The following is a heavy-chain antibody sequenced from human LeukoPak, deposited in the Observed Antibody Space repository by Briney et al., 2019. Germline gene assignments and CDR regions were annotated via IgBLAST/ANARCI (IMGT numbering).Heavy chain of an antibody. D-gene: IGHD4-17*01. CDR1: GFTFSSYS. V-gene: IGHV3-21*01. CDR2: ISSSSSYI. Sequence: GGSLRLSCAASGFTFSSYSMNWVRQAPGKGLEWVSSISSSSSYIYYADSVKGRFTISRDNAKNSLYLQMNSLRAEDTAVYYCARDHPTTTVTPYAWGQGTLVTVSS. CDR3: ARDHPTTTVTPYA. J-gene: IGHJ4*02.